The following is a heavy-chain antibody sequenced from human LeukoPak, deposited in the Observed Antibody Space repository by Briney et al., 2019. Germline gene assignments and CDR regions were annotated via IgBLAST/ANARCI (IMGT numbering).Heavy chain of an antibody. CDR2: IYTSGST. CDR3: ARVGDYALKD. D-gene: IGHD3-16*01. CDR1: GGSISSGSYY. V-gene: IGHV4-61*02. J-gene: IGHJ4*02. Sequence: SQTLSLTCTVSGGSISSGSYYWSWIRQPAGKGLEWIGRIYTSGSTDYNPSLKSRVTMSVDTSKNQFSLKLSSVTAADTAVYYCARVGDYALKDWGQGTLVTVSS.